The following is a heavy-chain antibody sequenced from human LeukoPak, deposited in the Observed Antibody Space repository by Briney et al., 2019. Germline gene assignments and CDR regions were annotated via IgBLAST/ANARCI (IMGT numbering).Heavy chain of an antibody. CDR1: GYTFTSYA. CDR3: ARERNYDILTGYVDY. D-gene: IGHD3-9*01. J-gene: IGHJ4*02. V-gene: IGHV7-4-1*02. Sequence: ASVKVSCKASGYTFTSYAMNWVRQAPDQGLGGMGWINTNTGNPTYAQGFTGRFVFSLDTSVSTAYLQISSLKAEDTAVYYCARERNYDILTGYVDYWGQGTLVTVSS. CDR2: INTNTGNP.